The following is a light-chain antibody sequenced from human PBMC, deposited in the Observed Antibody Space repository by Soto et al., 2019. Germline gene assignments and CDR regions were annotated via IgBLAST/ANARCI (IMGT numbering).Light chain of an antibody. CDR1: SSNIGTNY. V-gene: IGLV1-47*01. J-gene: IGLJ2*01. CDR3: AAWDDSLRGPL. Sequence: QSVLTQSPSASGTPGQRVTISCSGTSSNIGTNYVYWYQQLPGTAPKVLIYSNDKRPSGVPDRFSGSKSGTSASLAISGLRSEDEADYYGAAWDDSLRGPLFGGGTTVTVL. CDR2: SND.